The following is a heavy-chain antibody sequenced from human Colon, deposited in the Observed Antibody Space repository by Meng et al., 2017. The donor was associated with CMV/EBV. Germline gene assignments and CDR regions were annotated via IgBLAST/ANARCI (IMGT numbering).Heavy chain of an antibody. CDR3: VRDLGGGYCRGASCRAS. D-gene: IGHD2-15*01. J-gene: IGHJ5*02. CDR2: ISDGGTP. CDR1: GFTFSSYS. V-gene: IGHV3-53*01. Sequence: GGSLRLSCAASGFTFSSYSMNWVRQAPGKGLEWVSVISDGGTPYYADSVNGRFTISRDNSKNTLYLQMNSLRAEDTAIYYCVRDLGGGYCRGASCRASWGQGTLVTVSS.